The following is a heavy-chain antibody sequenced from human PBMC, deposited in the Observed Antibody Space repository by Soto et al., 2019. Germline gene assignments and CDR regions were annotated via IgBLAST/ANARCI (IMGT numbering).Heavy chain of an antibody. CDR3: ATRILIAAAGSQFDP. J-gene: IGHJ5*02. D-gene: IGHD6-13*01. V-gene: IGHV1-69*13. CDR2: IIPIFGTA. Sequence: GASLKVSCKASGGTFSSYAISWVRQAPGQGLEWMGGIIPIFGTANYAQKFQGRVTITADESTSTAYMELSSLRSEDTAVYYCATRILIAAAGSQFDPWGQGTLVPVSS. CDR1: GGTFSSYA.